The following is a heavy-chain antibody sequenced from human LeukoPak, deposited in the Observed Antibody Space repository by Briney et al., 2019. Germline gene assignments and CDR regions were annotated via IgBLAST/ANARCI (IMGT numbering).Heavy chain of an antibody. CDR2: ISSSSSYT. J-gene: IGHJ4*02. V-gene: IGHV3-11*06. Sequence: GGSLRLSCAASGFTFSDYYMSWIRQAPGKGLEWVSYISSSSSYTNYADSVKGRFTISRDNAKNSLYLQMNSLRAEDTAVYYCARVGIEMARGVMMPFDYWGQGTLVTVSS. CDR3: ARVGIEMARGVMMPFDY. CDR1: GFTFSDYY. D-gene: IGHD3-10*01.